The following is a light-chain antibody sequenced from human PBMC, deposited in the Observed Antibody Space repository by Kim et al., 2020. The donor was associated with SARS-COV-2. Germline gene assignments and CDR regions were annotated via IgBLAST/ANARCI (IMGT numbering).Light chain of an antibody. CDR2: AAS. Sequence: DIEMTQSPSSLSASVGDRVTITCRASQAIANYLAWYQQKPGEVPKLLIYAASTLQPGIPSRFSGSGSGTDFTLTISTLQPEDVANYYCQQYNTAPWTFGQGTKVDIK. J-gene: IGKJ1*01. CDR1: QAIANY. V-gene: IGKV1-27*01. CDR3: QQYNTAPWT.